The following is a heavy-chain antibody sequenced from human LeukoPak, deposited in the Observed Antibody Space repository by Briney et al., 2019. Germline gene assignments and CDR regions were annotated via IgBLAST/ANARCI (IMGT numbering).Heavy chain of an antibody. CDR2: ITTSSSYT. CDR3: ARDPFSGAYGDTYYYFMDV. D-gene: IGHD1-26*01. V-gene: IGHV3-21*01. J-gene: IGHJ6*03. CDR1: GFTFSSYG. Sequence: GGSLRLSCAASGFTFSSYGMSWVRQAPGKGLEWISSITTSSSYTFYADSVKGRFTISRDNARNSLYLQMNSLTAEDTAVYYCARDPFSGAYGDTYYYFMDVWGKGTTVTISS.